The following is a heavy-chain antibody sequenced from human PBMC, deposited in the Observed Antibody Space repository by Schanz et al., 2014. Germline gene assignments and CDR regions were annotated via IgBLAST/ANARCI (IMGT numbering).Heavy chain of an antibody. CDR1: GFSVSTNY. Sequence: EVQLVESGGGLIQPGGSLRLSCAVSGFSVSTNYMSWARQAPGKGLEWISSLYINAGSTRYADSVKGRFFISRDNSKNTVHLQMNSLRAEDTAVYFCAKDRWRATVMVDAFDIWGQGTKVTVSS. J-gene: IGHJ3*02. V-gene: IGHV3-53*01. CDR3: AKDRWRATVMVDAFDI. D-gene: IGHD4-4*01. CDR2: LYINAGST.